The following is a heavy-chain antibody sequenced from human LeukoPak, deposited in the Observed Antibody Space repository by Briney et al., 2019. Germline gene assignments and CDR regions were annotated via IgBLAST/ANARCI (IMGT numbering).Heavy chain of an antibody. Sequence: SETLCLTCTASGCTISSYYLSWIRQPPGKGLEWIWYIYYSGSTNYNPSPKSRVTITVDTSRSQFSLKVSSVTAADTAVYHCARDTAMARSQGALDSWGQGTMVTVSS. CDR1: GCTISSYY. D-gene: IGHD5-18*01. V-gene: IGHV4-59*01. CDR3: ARDTAMARSQGALDS. J-gene: IGHJ3*02. CDR2: IYYSGST.